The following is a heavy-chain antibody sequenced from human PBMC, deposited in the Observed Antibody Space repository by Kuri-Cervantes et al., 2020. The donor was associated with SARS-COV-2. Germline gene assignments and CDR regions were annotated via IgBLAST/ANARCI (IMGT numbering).Heavy chain of an antibody. Sequence: GGSLRLSCTASGFTFGDYAMSWVRQAPGKGLEWVGFIRSKAYGGTTEYAASVKGRFTISRDDSKSIAYLQMNSLKTEDTAVYYCTREANSSWGSGSNYWGQGTLVTVSS. CDR1: GFTFGDYA. D-gene: IGHD7-27*01. V-gene: IGHV3-49*04. J-gene: IGHJ4*02. CDR2: IRSKAYGGTT. CDR3: TREANSSWGSGSNY.